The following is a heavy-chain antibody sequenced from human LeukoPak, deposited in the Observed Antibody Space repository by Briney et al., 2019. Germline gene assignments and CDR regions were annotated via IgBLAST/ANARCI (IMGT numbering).Heavy chain of an antibody. J-gene: IGHJ4*02. Sequence: SVKVSCKASGGTFSSYAISWVRQAPGQGLEWMGGIIPIFGTANYAQKFQGRVTITADKSTSTAYMELSRLRSDDTAVYYCARGYDYGDFFLGYWGQGTLVTVSS. V-gene: IGHV1-69*06. CDR3: ARGYDYGDFFLGY. CDR1: GGTFSSYA. CDR2: IIPIFGTA. D-gene: IGHD4-17*01.